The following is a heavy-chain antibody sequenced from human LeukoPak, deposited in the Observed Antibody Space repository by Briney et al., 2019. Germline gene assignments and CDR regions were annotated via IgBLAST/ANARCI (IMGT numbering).Heavy chain of an antibody. J-gene: IGHJ3*02. Sequence: PGGSLRLSCAASVFTFTNYAMSWVRQAPGEGLERVSSISNIGGGTYSADSVKSRFTISRDNSKNTLYLQMNSLRAEDTAEYYCAKGGGAGAFDIWGQGTMVTVSS. CDR2: ISNIGGGT. CDR1: VFTFTNYA. CDR3: AKGGGAGAFDI. D-gene: IGHD3-3*01. V-gene: IGHV3-23*01.